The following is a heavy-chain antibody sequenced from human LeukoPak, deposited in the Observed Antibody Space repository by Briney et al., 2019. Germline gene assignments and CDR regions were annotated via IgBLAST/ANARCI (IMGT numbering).Heavy chain of an antibody. CDR3: ARGLRDRYGMDV. V-gene: IGHV3-74*01. CDR1: GFNFDTYW. J-gene: IGHJ6*02. Sequence: GGSLRLSCAASGFNFDTYWMHWVRQAPGKGLVWVSRIHRDGNNINYADFVQGRFTVFRDNAKNTLYLQMHSLRVEDTAMYFCARGLRDRYGMDVWGQGTTVTVSS. CDR2: IHRDGNNI.